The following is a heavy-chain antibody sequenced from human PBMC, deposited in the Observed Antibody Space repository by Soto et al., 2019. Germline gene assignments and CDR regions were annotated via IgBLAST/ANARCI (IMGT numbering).Heavy chain of an antibody. D-gene: IGHD2-2*01. CDR2: IYPGDSDT. Sequence: PGESLKISCKGSGYSFTSYWIGWVRQMPGKGLEWMGIIYPGDSDTRYSPSFQGQVTISADKSISTAYLQWSSLKASDTAMYYCARHTVRYCSSTSCYGYYYYGMDVWGQGTTVTV. CDR1: GYSFTSYW. V-gene: IGHV5-51*01. CDR3: ARHTVRYCSSTSCYGYYYYGMDV. J-gene: IGHJ6*02.